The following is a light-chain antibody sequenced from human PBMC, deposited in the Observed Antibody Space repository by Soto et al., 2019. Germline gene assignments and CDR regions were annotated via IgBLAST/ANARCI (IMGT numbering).Light chain of an antibody. CDR3: AAGDDSLSARV. J-gene: IGLJ2*01. CDR2: SND. CDR1: TSKIGANF. Sequence: QSVLTQPPSASGARGRRVTISCSGSTSKIGANFVYWYQQLPGTAPKLLIYSNDQRPSGVPDRFSGSKSGTTASLAISGLRSEDEAHYYCAAGDDSLSARVFGGGTNLTVL. V-gene: IGLV1-47*02.